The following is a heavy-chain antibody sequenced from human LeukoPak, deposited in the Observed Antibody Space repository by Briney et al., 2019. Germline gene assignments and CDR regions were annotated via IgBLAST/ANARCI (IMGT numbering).Heavy chain of an antibody. CDR3: ARDAGKLSCSH. J-gene: IGHJ4*02. Sequence: ASVKVSCKASGGTFSSYAISWVRQAPGQGLEWIGWINAYNGNTNYGRKLQGRVTMTTDTTTSTAYMELRSLRSDDTAVYYCARDAGKLSCSHWGQGTLVTVSS. V-gene: IGHV1-18*01. D-gene: IGHD1-14*01. CDR2: INAYNGNT. CDR1: GGTFSSYA.